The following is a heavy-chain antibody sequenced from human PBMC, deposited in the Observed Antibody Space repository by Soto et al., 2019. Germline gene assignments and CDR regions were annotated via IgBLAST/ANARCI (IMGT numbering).Heavy chain of an antibody. CDR2: ISYDGSKK. Sequence: QVQLVESGGGVVQPGRSLRLSCAASGLTFTRYAMHWVRQAPGKGLEWVSLISYDGSKKYYADSVKGRFTISRDNSKNTLFLQMNSLRTEDTAVYYCATGIVTTEDAFDIWGQGTMVTVSS. V-gene: IGHV3-30-3*01. CDR3: ATGIVTTEDAFDI. J-gene: IGHJ3*02. CDR1: GLTFTRYA. D-gene: IGHD5-12*01.